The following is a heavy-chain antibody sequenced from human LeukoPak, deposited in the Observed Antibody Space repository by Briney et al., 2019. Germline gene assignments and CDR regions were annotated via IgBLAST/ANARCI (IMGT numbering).Heavy chain of an antibody. CDR1: GFTFSSYW. CDR2: INSDGSST. J-gene: IGHJ4*02. Sequence: PGGSLRLSCAASGFTFSSYWMHWVRQAPGKGLVWVSRINSDGSSTSYADSVKGRFTISRDNSKNTLYLQMNSLRAEDTAVYYCARTVGYCTNGVCYPKYFDYWGQGTLVTVSS. D-gene: IGHD2-8*01. V-gene: IGHV3-74*01. CDR3: ARTVGYCTNGVCYPKYFDY.